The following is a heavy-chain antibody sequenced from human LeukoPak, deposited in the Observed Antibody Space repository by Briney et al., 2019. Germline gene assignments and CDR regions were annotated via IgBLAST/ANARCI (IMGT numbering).Heavy chain of an antibody. J-gene: IGHJ4*02. CDR1: GYTFTSYG. Sequence: ASVKVSCKASGYTFTSYGISWVRQAPGQGLGWMGWISAYNGNTNYAQKLQGRVTMTTDTSTSTAYMELRSQRSDDTAVYYCASSPDPQFLPFDYWGQGTLVTVSS. CDR2: ISAYNGNT. CDR3: ASSPDPQFLPFDY. V-gene: IGHV1-18*01.